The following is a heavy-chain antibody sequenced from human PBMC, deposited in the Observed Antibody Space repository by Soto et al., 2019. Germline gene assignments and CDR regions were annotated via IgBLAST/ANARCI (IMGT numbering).Heavy chain of an antibody. CDR2: IYYSGST. CDR1: GGSISSYY. D-gene: IGHD2-2*01. CDR3: ARMTAAIDYYGMDV. V-gene: IGHV4-59*01. J-gene: IGHJ6*02. Sequence: KSSETLSLTCTVSGGSISSYYWSWIRQPPGKGLEWIGYIYYSGSTNYNPSLKSRVTISVDTSKNQFSLKLSSVTAADTAVYYCARMTAAIDYYGMDVWGQGTTATVSS.